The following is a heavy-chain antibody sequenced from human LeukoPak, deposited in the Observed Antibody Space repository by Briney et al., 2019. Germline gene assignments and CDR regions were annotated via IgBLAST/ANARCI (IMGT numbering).Heavy chain of an antibody. V-gene: IGHV4-39*07. CDR2: IYYSGST. Sequence: SETLSLTCTVSGGSISSSSYYWGWIRQPPGKGLEWIGSIYYSGSTYYSPSLKSRITISVDTSKNQFSLKLSSVTAADTAVYYCARAPNRRYAIGGYFDYWGQGILVTVSS. CDR1: GGSISSSSYY. D-gene: IGHD3-16*01. J-gene: IGHJ4*02. CDR3: ARAPNRRYAIGGYFDY.